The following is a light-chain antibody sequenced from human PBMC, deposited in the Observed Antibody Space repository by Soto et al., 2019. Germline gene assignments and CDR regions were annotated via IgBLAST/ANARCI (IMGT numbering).Light chain of an antibody. Sequence: DIVMTQSPDSLAVSLGERATLNCKSSQSVLYSLNNRNHLAWYQKKPGQPPRLLVYWASTRESGVPDRFSGSGSGTDFSLTISSLQAEDGAVYYCQQYYRSPLSFGGGTRVEIK. CDR1: QSVLYSLNNRNH. CDR3: QQYYRSPLS. V-gene: IGKV4-1*01. J-gene: IGKJ4*01. CDR2: WAS.